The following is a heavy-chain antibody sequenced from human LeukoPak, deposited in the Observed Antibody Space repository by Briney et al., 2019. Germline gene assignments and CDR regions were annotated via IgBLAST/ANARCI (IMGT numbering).Heavy chain of an antibody. Sequence: SQTLSLTCTVSGGSISSGGYYWSWIRQPPGKGLEWIGYIYYSGSTNYNPSLKSRVTISVDTSKNQFSLKLSSVTAADTAVYYCARGRELSHYDYVWGSYRYLYYFDYWGQGTLVTVSS. V-gene: IGHV4-61*08. CDR2: IYYSGST. CDR3: ARGRELSHYDYVWGSYRYLYYFDY. CDR1: GGSISSGGYY. D-gene: IGHD3-16*02. J-gene: IGHJ4*02.